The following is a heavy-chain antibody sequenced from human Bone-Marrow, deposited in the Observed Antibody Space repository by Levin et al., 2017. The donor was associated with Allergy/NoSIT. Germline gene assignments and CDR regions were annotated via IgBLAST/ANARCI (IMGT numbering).Heavy chain of an antibody. D-gene: IGHD1-7*01. V-gene: IGHV3-23*01. CDR1: GFTFSRYA. Sequence: HGESLKISCAASGFTFSRYAMAWVRQAPGQGLEWVSGMSGSGGRTVYADSVKGRFTISRDNSKNIMYLQMNSLRVEDTALYYCAREDNWNYDYWGQGTLVTVSS. CDR2: MSGSGGRT. J-gene: IGHJ4*02. CDR3: AREDNWNYDY.